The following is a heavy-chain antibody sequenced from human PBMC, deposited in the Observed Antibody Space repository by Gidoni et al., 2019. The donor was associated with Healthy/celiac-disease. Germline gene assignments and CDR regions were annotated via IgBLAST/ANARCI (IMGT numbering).Heavy chain of an antibody. CDR3: AKDELDDYVAY. V-gene: IGHV3-23*01. Sequence: EVQLLESGGGLVQPGGSLRLYCAASGFTFSSYAMSWVRQAPGKGLAWVSAISGSGGSTYYADSVKGRFTISRDNSKNTLYLQMNSLRAEDTAVYYCAKDELDDYVAYWGQGTLVTVSS. CDR2: ISGSGGST. CDR1: GFTFSSYA. D-gene: IGHD3-3*02. J-gene: IGHJ4*02.